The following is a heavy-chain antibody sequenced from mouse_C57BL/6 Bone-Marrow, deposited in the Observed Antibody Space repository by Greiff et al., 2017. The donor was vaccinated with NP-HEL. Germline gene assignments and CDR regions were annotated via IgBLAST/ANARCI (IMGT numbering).Heavy chain of an antibody. CDR1: GFTFSSYA. D-gene: IGHD2-4*01. J-gene: IGHJ4*01. V-gene: IGHV5-9-1*02. Sequence: VQLKESGEGLVKPGGSLKLSCAASGFTFSSYAMSWVRQTPEKRLEWVAYISSGGDYIYYADTVKGRFTISRDNARNTLYLQMSSLKSEDTAMYYCTREAGLRRNYAMDDWGQGTSVTVSS. CDR2: ISSGGDYI. CDR3: TREAGLRRNYAMDD.